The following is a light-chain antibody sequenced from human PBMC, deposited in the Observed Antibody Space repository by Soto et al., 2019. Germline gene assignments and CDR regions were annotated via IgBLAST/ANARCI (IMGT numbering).Light chain of an antibody. CDR3: SSFVGTSLLVV. CDR2: DVT. CDR1: SSDFGRFNY. V-gene: IGLV2-14*03. J-gene: IGLJ2*01. Sequence: QSALTQPASVSGSPGQSITISCTGTSSDFGRFNYVSWYQQHPSNPPKLIIFDVTRRPSGVANRFSGSKSGNAASLTISGRQAEDEATDYCSSFVGTSLLVVFGGGTKVTVL.